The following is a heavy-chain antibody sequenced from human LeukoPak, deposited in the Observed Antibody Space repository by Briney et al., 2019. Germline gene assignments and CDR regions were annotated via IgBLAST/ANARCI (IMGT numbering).Heavy chain of an antibody. CDR1: GFTVSSNY. Sequence: GGSLRLSCAASGFTVSSNYMSWVRQAPGKGLEWVSVIYSGGSTYYADSVKGRFTISRDNSKNTLYLQMNSLRAEDTAVYYCARAFARIVVVPAAGDYWGQGTLVTVSS. J-gene: IGHJ4*02. V-gene: IGHV3-53*01. CDR2: IYSGGST. D-gene: IGHD2-2*01. CDR3: ARAFARIVVVPAAGDY.